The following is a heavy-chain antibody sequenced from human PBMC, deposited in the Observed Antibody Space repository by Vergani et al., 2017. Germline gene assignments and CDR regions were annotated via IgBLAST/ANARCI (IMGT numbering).Heavy chain of an antibody. J-gene: IGHJ4*02. CDR1: GGSISSSSYY. D-gene: IGHD4-17*01. Sequence: QLQLQESGPGLVKPSETLSLTCTVSGGSISSSSYYWSWIRQPPGKGLEWIGEINHSGSTNYNPSLKSRVTISVDTSKNQFSLKLSSVTAADTAVYYCARGRNDYGDYAFDYWGQGTLVTVSS. CDR3: ARGRNDYGDYAFDY. V-gene: IGHV4-39*07. CDR2: INHSGST.